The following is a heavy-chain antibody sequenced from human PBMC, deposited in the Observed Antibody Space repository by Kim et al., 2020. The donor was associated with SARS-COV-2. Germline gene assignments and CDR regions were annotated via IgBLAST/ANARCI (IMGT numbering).Heavy chain of an antibody. CDR3: ARGHTLLDY. Sequence: TSMDYAESVKGRFSISRDNAKNSLFLQMNSLRAEDTAVYYCARGHTLLDYWGQGTLVTVAS. D-gene: IGHD2-21*01. V-gene: IGHV3-11*01. CDR2: TSM. J-gene: IGHJ4*02.